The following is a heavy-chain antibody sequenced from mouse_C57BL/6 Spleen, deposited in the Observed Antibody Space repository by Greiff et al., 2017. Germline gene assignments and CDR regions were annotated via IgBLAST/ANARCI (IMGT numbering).Heavy chain of an antibody. D-gene: IGHD1-1*01. J-gene: IGHJ4*01. V-gene: IGHV1-53*01. CDR2: INPSNGGT. CDR3: ARYYYGSSPSMDY. CDR1: GYTFTSYW. Sequence: VQLQQPGTELVKPGASVNLSCKASGYTFTSYWMHWVKQRPGQGLEWIGNINPSNGGTNYNEKFKSKATLTVDKSSSTAYMQLSSLTSEDSAVYYCARYYYGSSPSMDYWGQGTSVTVSS.